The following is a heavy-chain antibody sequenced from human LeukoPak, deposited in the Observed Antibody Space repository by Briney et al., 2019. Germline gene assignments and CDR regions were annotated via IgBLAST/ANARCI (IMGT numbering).Heavy chain of an antibody. D-gene: IGHD3-10*01. Sequence: SETLSLTCAVYGGSFSGYYWSWIRQPPGKGLEWIGEINHSGSTNYNPSLKSRVTISVDTSKNQFSLKLSSVTAADTAVYYCARGTYYYGSGSYLNWFDPWGQGTLVTVSS. V-gene: IGHV4-34*01. CDR1: GGSFSGYY. CDR3: ARGTYYYGSGSYLNWFDP. J-gene: IGHJ5*02. CDR2: INHSGST.